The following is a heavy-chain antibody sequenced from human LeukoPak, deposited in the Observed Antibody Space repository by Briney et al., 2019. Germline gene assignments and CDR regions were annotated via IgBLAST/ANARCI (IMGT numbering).Heavy chain of an antibody. CDR3: ARIPLWFGELGDDY. Sequence: SETLSLTCAVYGGSFSGYYWSWIRQPPGKGLEWIGEINHSGSTNYNPSLKSRVTISVDTSKNQLSLKLSSVTAADTAVYYCARIPLWFGELGDDYWGQGTLVTVSS. CDR2: INHSGST. V-gene: IGHV4-34*01. J-gene: IGHJ4*02. D-gene: IGHD3-10*01. CDR1: GGSFSGYY.